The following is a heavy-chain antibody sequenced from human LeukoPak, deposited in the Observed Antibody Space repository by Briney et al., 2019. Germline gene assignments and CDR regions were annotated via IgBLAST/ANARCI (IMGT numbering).Heavy chain of an antibody. CDR3: ARHPSWPDYGGTFDY. D-gene: IGHD4-17*01. V-gene: IGHV4-34*01. J-gene: IGHJ4*02. CDR1: GGSFSGYY. CDR2: INHSGST. Sequence: SETLSLTCAVYGGSFSGYYWSWIRQPPGKGLEWIGEINHSGSTNYNPSLKSRVTISVDTSKNQFSLRMNSVTAADTAVYYCARHPSWPDYGGTFDYWGQGALVIVSS.